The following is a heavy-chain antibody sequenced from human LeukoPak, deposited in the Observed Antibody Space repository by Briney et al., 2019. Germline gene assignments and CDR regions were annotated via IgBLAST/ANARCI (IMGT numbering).Heavy chain of an antibody. CDR3: ARESRSTSPFNY. CDR1: GYSISSGYY. Sequence: PSETLSLTCTVSGYSISSGYYWGWIRQPPGQGLEWIGSIYHSGSTYYNPSLKSRVTISVDTSKNQFSLKLSSVTAADTAVYYCARESRSTSPFNYWGQGTLVTVSS. CDR2: IYHSGST. V-gene: IGHV4-38-2*02. D-gene: IGHD2-2*01. J-gene: IGHJ4*02.